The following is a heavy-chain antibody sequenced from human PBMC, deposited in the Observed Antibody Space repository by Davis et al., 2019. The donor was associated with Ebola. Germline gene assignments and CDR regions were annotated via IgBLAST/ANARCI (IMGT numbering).Heavy chain of an antibody. J-gene: IGHJ4*02. V-gene: IGHV4-39*01. CDR2: SYHTGNT. CDR1: GGPVISTGYY. CDR3: ARHYRGMSYFDS. D-gene: IGHD1-26*01. Sequence: MPSETLSLTCTVSGGPVISTGYYWGWIRQPPGKGLDWIASSYHTGNTYYNPSNPTLKSRVTISVDTSRNQFSLRLNSVTAADTFVYYCARHYRGMSYFDSWGQGILVTVSA.